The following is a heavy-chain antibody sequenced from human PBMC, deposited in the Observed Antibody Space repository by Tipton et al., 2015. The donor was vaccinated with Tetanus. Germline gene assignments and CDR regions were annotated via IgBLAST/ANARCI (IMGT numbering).Heavy chain of an antibody. V-gene: IGHV4-34*01. CDR1: GGSFSDFY. CDR3: ARRRYTWNRGGFDI. CDR2: INHSGTA. D-gene: IGHD1-20*01. Sequence: GLVKPSETLSLTCAVSGGSFSDFYWSWIRQVPGQGLVWIGEINHSGTANKNPSLKSRVTMSVDTSNNHFSLSLDSVTAADTGVYFCARRRYTWNRGGFDIWGRGTLVTVSS. J-gene: IGHJ3*02.